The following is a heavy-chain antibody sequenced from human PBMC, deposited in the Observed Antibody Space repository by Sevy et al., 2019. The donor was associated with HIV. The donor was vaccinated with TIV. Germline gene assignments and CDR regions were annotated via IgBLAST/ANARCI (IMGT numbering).Heavy chain of an antibody. Sequence: ASVKVSCKASGYTLTSHYMHWVRQAPGQGLEWMGISNPSGGYTRYAQKFQGRVIMTRDTSTSTAYMELSSLGSDDTAVYYGASLAAASGLDYMDVWGKGTTVTVSS. J-gene: IGHJ6*03. CDR3: ASLAAASGLDYMDV. V-gene: IGHV1-46*01. CDR1: GYTLTSHY. D-gene: IGHD6-13*01. CDR2: SNPSGGYT.